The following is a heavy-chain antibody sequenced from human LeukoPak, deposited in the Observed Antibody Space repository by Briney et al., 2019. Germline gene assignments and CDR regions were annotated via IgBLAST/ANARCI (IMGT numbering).Heavy chain of an antibody. V-gene: IGHV1-69*06. CDR1: QDTFSSYA. CDR2: IIQIFDTP. J-gene: IGHJ4*02. Sequence: RVASPKVSYKTSQDTFSSYAINWVRQAPEQRYKCIDGIIQIFDTPHHAQKFQGRVSLTAYKYTSTAYMELSSLRYEDTAVYYYARDLSPGGSGQPQHYWGQGTLVSVSS. CDR3: ARDLSPGGSGQPQHY. D-gene: IGHD2-15*01.